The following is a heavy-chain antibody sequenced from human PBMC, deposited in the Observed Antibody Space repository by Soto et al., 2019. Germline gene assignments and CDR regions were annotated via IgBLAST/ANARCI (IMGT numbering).Heavy chain of an antibody. CDR1: GFTFYNYV. Sequence: GGSLRLSCAASGFTFYNYVMTWVRQAPGRGLEWVSVMSGSGSTTYSADSVKGRFSISRDNSKNTLYLHMDSLKVEATAVYYWGTRGATNWPFYFEYWGRGTLVTVAS. D-gene: IGHD7-27*01. CDR3: GTRGATNWPFYFEY. V-gene: IGHV3-23*01. CDR2: MSGSGSTT. J-gene: IGHJ4*02.